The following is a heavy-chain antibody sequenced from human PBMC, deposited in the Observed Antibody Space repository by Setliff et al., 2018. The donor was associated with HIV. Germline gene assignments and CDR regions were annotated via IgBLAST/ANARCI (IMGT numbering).Heavy chain of an antibody. V-gene: IGHV1-3*01. J-gene: IGHJ4*02. CDR1: GYTFTNYY. Sequence: ASVKVSCKASGYTFTNYYMHWVRQAPGQRLEWMGWINAGNGNTKYSQRFQGRVTITRDTSISTVYMELSSLTSDDTAVYYCTRSVLQFFGVVVDFDFWGQGTLVTVSS. CDR3: TRSVLQFFGVVVDFDF. CDR2: INAGNGNT. D-gene: IGHD3-3*01.